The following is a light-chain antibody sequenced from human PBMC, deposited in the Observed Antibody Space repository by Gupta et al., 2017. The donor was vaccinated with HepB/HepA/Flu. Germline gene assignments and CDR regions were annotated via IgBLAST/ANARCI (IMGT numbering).Light chain of an antibody. Sequence: DIQMTQSPSSLSASVGDRVTITCRSSQSILRYLNWFQKKPGKAPNLLIYTASSWQSGVPSRFSGGGSGTDFTLNISRLQPEDFATYYCQQTNSVPETFGHGTKVDVK. CDR1: QSILRY. V-gene: IGKV1-39*01. CDR2: TAS. CDR3: QQTNSVPET. J-gene: IGKJ3*01.